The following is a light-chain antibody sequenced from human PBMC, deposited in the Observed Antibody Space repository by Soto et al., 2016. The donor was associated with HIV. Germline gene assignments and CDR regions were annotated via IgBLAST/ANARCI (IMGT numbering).Light chain of an antibody. J-gene: IGLJ1*01. CDR1: VLAKKY. V-gene: IGLV3-27*01. Sequence: SYELTQPSSVSVSPGQTARITCSGDVLAKKYGRWFQQKPDQAPVLVIYKDTERPSGIPERFSGSSSGTTVTLTISGAQVEDEADYYCYSAADNNYVFGTGTKVNRP. CDR2: KDT. CDR3: YSAADNNYV.